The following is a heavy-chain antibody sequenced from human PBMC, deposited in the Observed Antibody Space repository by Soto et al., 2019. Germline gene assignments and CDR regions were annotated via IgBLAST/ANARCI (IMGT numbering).Heavy chain of an antibody. CDR3: ARVLYGRRILDY. CDR2: ISSSGNTI. CDR1: GFTFSDYY. Sequence: QVQLVESGGDLVKPGGSLRLSCAASGFTFSDYYMSWIRQAPGKGLEWVSYISSSGNTIYYADSVKGRFTISRDNAKKSLYLHMNNLRAEDTAVYYCARVLYGRRILDYWGQGTLVTVSS. V-gene: IGHV3-11*01. D-gene: IGHD2-8*01. J-gene: IGHJ4*02.